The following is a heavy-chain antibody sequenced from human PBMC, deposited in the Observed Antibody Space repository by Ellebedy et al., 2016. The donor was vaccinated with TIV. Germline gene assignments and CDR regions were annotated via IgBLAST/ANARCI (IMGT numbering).Heavy chain of an antibody. D-gene: IGHD2-21*02. V-gene: IGHV3-33*08. Sequence: GESLKISCAASGFTFSSYGMHWVRQAPGKGLEWVAVIWYDGSNKYYADSVKGRFTISRDNSKNTLYLQMNSLRAEDTAVYYCARDRGVVVTAIPAGYFDYWGQGTLVTVSS. J-gene: IGHJ4*02. CDR3: ARDRGVVVTAIPAGYFDY. CDR1: GFTFSSYG. CDR2: IWYDGSNK.